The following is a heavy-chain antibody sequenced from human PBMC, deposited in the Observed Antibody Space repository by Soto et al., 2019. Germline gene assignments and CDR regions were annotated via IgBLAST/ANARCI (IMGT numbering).Heavy chain of an antibody. CDR2: ISHGETYN. CDR1: GFSFSTHS. Sequence: QVQLVESGGGVVQPGRSLRLSCAASGFSFSTHSMHWVRQAPGKGLECVSVISHGETYNNYADSVKGRFTISIDNSKNTLYLQMNSLRPEDTAVYYCATGPTLYYAYWGQGTLVTVSS. D-gene: IGHD2-8*01. CDR3: ATGPTLYYAY. J-gene: IGHJ4*02. V-gene: IGHV3-30-3*01.